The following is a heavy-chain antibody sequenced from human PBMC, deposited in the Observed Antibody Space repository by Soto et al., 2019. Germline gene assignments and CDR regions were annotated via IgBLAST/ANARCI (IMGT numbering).Heavy chain of an antibody. J-gene: IGHJ6*03. CDR1: GFTFGRYA. CDR3: ARTRLYYYYYMDG. Sequence: GGSLRLSCAASGFTFGRYAMHWVRQAPGKGLEYVSAISSNGGSTYYANSVKGRFTISRDNSKNTLYLQMGSLRAEDMAVYYCARTRLYYYYYMDGWGKGTTVTVSS. D-gene: IGHD3-16*01. CDR2: ISSNGGST. V-gene: IGHV3-64*01.